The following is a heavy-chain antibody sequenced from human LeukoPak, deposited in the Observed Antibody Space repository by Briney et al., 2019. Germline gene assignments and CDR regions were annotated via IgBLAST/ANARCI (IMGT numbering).Heavy chain of an antibody. J-gene: IGHJ5*02. D-gene: IGHD5-24*01. Sequence: TSETLSLTCSVSGDSISSHYWGWIRQTPGKGLEWIGYVYYSGTTVYNPSLRSRVTVSVDTSKNEFSLKLSSMTTADTAVYYCARVVETIQWATWFDPWGQGTLVIVSS. CDR3: ARVVETIQWATWFDP. CDR2: VYYSGTT. CDR1: GDSISSHY. V-gene: IGHV4-59*11.